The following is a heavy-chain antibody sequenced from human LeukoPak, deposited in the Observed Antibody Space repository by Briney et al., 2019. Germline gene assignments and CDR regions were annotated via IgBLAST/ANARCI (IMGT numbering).Heavy chain of an antibody. V-gene: IGHV3-23*01. CDR1: GFTFTTYA. CDR3: AKGEMVVDYFDP. CDR2: SSGSGGST. Sequence: PGGSLRLSCAASGFTFTTYAMSWVRQAPGQGLEWVSASSGSGGSTYYADSVKGRFTISRDNSKNTLYLQMNSLRAEDTAVYYCAKGEMVVDYFDPWGQGTLVTVSS. J-gene: IGHJ5*02. D-gene: IGHD2-15*01.